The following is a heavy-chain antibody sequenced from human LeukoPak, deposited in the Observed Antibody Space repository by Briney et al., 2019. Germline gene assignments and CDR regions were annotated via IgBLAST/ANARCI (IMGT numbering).Heavy chain of an antibody. V-gene: IGHV4-34*01. J-gene: IGHJ5*02. Sequence: SETLSLTCAVYGGSFSGYYWSWIRQPPGKGLEWIGEINHSGSTNYNPSLKSRVTISLDTSKKQFSLKLSSVTAADTAVYYCARTAKNDCSGGTCYSWGGWFDPWGQGTLVTVSS. D-gene: IGHD2-15*01. CDR2: INHSGST. CDR3: ARTAKNDCSGGTCYSWGGWFDP. CDR1: GGSFSGYY.